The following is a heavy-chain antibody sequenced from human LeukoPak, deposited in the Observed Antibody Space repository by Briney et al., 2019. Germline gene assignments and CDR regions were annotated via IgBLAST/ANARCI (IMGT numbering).Heavy chain of an antibody. V-gene: IGHV1-18*01. CDR2: ISAYSGNT. CDR3: ARVRDSSSWPGQYYFDY. D-gene: IGHD6-13*01. Sequence: GASVKVSCKASGYTFTSYGISWVRQAPGRGLEWMGWISAYSGNTNYAQKLQGRVTMTTDTSTSTAYMELRSLRSDGTAVYYCARVRDSSSWPGQYYFDYWGQGTLVTVSS. J-gene: IGHJ4*02. CDR1: GYTFTSYG.